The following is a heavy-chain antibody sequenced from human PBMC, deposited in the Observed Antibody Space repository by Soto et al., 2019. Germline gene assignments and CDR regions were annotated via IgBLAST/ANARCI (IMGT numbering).Heavy chain of an antibody. CDR1: GGSLTGYY. Sequence: QVQLQQWGAGLLKPSESLSLTCTVNGGSLTGYYWSWIRQPPGKGLEWIGEVKDGGSTNYSPSLWGRVPISADTSKNHCSLRLNSVTAADTAVYFCARGQEGIVATHWDQGALVTVSS. CDR2: VKDGGST. J-gene: IGHJ4*02. V-gene: IGHV4-34*01. CDR3: ARGQEGIVATH. D-gene: IGHD5-12*01.